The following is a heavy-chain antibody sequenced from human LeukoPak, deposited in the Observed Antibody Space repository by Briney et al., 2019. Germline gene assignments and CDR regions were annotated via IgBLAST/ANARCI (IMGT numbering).Heavy chain of an antibody. CDR2: ISAYNGNT. D-gene: IGHD2-21*01. Sequence: ASVKVSCKASGYTFTSYGISWVRQDPGQGLEWMGWISAYNGNTNYAQKLQGRVTMTTDTSTSTAYMELRSLRSDDTAVYYCASSEHIGTGFDYWGQGTLVTVSS. V-gene: IGHV1-18*01. CDR1: GYTFTSYG. J-gene: IGHJ4*02. CDR3: ASSEHIGTGFDY.